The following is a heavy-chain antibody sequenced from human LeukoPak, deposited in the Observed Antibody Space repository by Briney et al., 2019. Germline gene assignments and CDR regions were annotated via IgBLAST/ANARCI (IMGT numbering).Heavy chain of an antibody. V-gene: IGHV3-7*01. CDR3: AREVLGVGATCDY. CDR1: GFTFDSYW. J-gene: IGHJ4*02. Sequence: PGGSLKLSCAASGFTFDSYWMTWVRQAPGKGLEWVANIEQDGSDKYYVDSVKGRFTISRDNAKNSLYLQMNSLRAEDTAVYFCAREVLGVGATCDYWGQGTLVTVSS. CDR2: IEQDGSDK. D-gene: IGHD1-26*01.